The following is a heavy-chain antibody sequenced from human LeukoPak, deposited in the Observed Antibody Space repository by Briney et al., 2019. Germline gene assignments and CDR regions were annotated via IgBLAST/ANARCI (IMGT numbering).Heavy chain of an antibody. D-gene: IGHD6-6*01. Sequence: GGSLRLSCAASGFTFSSYSMNWVRQAPGKGMEWVSSISSRSSDIYYAGSVKGRFTNSRDNAKNSLYRQMNSLRAVDTAVYYCSRDKQLVQGGGVYWGQGTLVTVSS. CDR2: ISSRSSDI. V-gene: IGHV3-21*01. J-gene: IGHJ4*02. CDR3: SRDKQLVQGGGVY. CDR1: GFTFSSYS.